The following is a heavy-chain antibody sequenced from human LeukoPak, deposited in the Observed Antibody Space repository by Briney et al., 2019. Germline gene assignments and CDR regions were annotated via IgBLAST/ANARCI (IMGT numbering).Heavy chain of an antibody. Sequence: SETLSLTCTVSGGSISSYYWSWIRQPAGKGLEWIGRIYTSGNTNYNPSLKSRVTMSVDTSKNQFSLKLSSVTAADTAVYYCAGYDILTGSEDYWGQGTLVTVSS. CDR3: AGYDILTGSEDY. V-gene: IGHV4-4*07. J-gene: IGHJ4*02. D-gene: IGHD3-9*01. CDR1: GGSISSYY. CDR2: IYTSGNT.